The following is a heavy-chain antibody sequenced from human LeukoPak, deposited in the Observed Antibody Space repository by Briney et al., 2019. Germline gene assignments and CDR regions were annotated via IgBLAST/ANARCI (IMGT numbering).Heavy chain of an antibody. Sequence: GGSLRLSCAASGFTVSSNYMSWVRQAPGKGLEWVSVIYSGGSTYYADFVKGRFTISRDNSKNTLYLQMNSLRAEDTAVYYCARDVYSSGWYFDYWGQGTLVTVSS. V-gene: IGHV3-53*01. CDR3: ARDVYSSGWYFDY. D-gene: IGHD6-19*01. CDR2: IYSGGST. CDR1: GFTVSSNY. J-gene: IGHJ4*02.